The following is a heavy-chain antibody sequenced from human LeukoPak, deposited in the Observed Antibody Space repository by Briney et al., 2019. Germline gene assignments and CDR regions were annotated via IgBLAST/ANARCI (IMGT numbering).Heavy chain of an antibody. CDR1: EFTFSSYW. CDR2: INSDGSST. D-gene: IGHD3-22*01. V-gene: IGHV3-74*01. CDR3: ARHPAAHYYYDSSGYYPEYYFDY. J-gene: IGHJ4*02. Sequence: PGGSQRLSCAASEFTFSSYWMHWVRQAPGKGLVWVSRINSDGSSTSYADSVKSRFTISRDNAKNTLYLQMNSLRAEDTAVYYCARHPAAHYYYDSSGYYPEYYFDYWGQGTLVTVSS.